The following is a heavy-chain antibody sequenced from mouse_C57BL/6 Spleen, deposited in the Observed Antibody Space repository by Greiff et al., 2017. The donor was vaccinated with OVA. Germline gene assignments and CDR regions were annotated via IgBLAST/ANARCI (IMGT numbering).Heavy chain of an antibody. CDR2: IDPSDSYT. CDR1: GYTFTSYW. Sequence: VQLQQPGAELVMPGASVKLSCKASGYTFTSYWMHWVKQRPGQGLEWIGEIDPSDSYTNYNQKFKGKSTLTVDKSSSTAYMQLSSLTSEDSAVYYCARDYYVSSYEGFAYWGQGTLVTVSA. CDR3: ARDYYVSSYEGFAY. V-gene: IGHV1-69*01. D-gene: IGHD1-1*01. J-gene: IGHJ3*01.